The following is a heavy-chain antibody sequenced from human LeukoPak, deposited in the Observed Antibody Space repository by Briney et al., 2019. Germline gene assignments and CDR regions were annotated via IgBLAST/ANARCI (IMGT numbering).Heavy chain of an antibody. CDR1: GFTFSSYW. J-gene: IGHJ4*02. D-gene: IGHD6-19*01. V-gene: IGHV3-7*01. CDR3: ARDYGSGWSQLYYFDY. Sequence: GGSLRLSCAASGFTFSSYWMSWVRQAPGKGLEWVANIKQDGSVKYYVDSVKGRSTISRDNAKNSLYLQMNSLRAGDTAVYYCARDYGSGWSQLYYFDYWGQGTLVTVSS. CDR2: IKQDGSVK.